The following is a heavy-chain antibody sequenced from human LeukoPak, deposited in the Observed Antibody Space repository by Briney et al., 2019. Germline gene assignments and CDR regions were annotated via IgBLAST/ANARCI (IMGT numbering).Heavy chain of an antibody. V-gene: IGHV4-39*07. Sequence: PSETLSLTCSVSGVSISSGSNYWGWIRQPPGKTLEWIGSIYSRGNTYYNPSLKSRVIILIDTAKNHFSLNLSSVTAADTAVYYCARSDGFGLVGIWGQGTMVTVSS. J-gene: IGHJ3*02. CDR2: IYSRGNT. CDR1: GVSISSGSNY. D-gene: IGHD2-2*01. CDR3: ARSDGFGLVGI.